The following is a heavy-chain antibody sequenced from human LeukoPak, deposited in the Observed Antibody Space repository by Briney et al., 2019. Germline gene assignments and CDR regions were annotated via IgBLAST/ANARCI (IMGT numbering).Heavy chain of an antibody. D-gene: IGHD6-13*01. V-gene: IGHV5-51*01. J-gene: IGHJ5*02. Sequence: GESLKISCKGSGYSFPSYWIGWVRQMPGKGLEWMGIIYPGDSDTRYSPSFQGQVTISADKSISTAYLQWSSLKASDTAMYYCARHSSSWYVEDWFDPWGQGTLVTVSS. CDR2: IYPGDSDT. CDR3: ARHSSSWYVEDWFDP. CDR1: GYSFPSYW.